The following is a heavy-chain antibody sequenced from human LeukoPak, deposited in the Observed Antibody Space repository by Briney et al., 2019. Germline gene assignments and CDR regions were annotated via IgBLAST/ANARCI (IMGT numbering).Heavy chain of an antibody. J-gene: IGHJ4*02. V-gene: IGHV4-59*08. CDR1: VGSICNYY. D-gene: IGHD3-3*02. CDR3: ARHISGCATLD. Sequence: SETLSLTCTVSVGSICNYYCSCIRRPPGKGLGWSGYISYTGTAYYTTPLKSLVTISVETSKNHISLSLRSVTAADTAVYYCARHISGCATLDWGQGTLVTVSS. CDR2: ISYTGTA.